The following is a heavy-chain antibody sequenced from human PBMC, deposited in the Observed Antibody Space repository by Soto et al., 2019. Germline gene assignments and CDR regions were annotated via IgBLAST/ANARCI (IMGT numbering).Heavy chain of an antibody. CDR3: ARDRYCTNGVCYGTRNYYYYYGMDV. J-gene: IGHJ6*02. Sequence: SVKVSCKSSGGTFSSYSMSWGRRAPGQGLEWMGGIIPIFGTANYAQKFQGRVTITADESTSTAYMELSSLRSEDTAVYYCARDRYCTNGVCYGTRNYYYYYGMDVWGQGTTVTVSS. CDR2: IIPIFGTA. V-gene: IGHV1-69*13. CDR1: GGTFSSYS. D-gene: IGHD2-8*01.